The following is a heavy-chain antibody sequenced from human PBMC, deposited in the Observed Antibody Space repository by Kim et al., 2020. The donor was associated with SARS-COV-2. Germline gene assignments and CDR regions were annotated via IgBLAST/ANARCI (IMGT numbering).Heavy chain of an antibody. CDR2: FDPEDGET. J-gene: IGHJ5*02. CDR3: ATVGSPPALLWFGDLPFDP. V-gene: IGHV1-24*01. D-gene: IGHD3-10*01. Sequence: ASVKVSCKVSGYTLTELSMHWVRQAPGKGLEWMGGFDPEDGETIYAQKFQGRVTMTEDTSTDTAYMELSSLRSEDTAVYYCATVGSPPALLWFGDLPFDPWGQGTLVTVSS. CDR1: GYTLTELS.